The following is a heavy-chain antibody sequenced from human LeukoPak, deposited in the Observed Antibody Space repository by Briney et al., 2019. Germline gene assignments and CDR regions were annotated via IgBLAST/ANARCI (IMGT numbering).Heavy chain of an antibody. D-gene: IGHD6-19*01. Sequence: SETLSLTCTVSGGSISGSSYYWGWIRQPPGKGLEWIGSIYYSGSTYYNPSLKSRVTISVDTSKKQFSLKLSSVTAADTAVYYCARETTLTGYSSGLGFNYWGQGTLVTVSS. CDR3: ARETTLTGYSSGLGFNY. CDR1: GGSISGSSYY. CDR2: IYYSGST. J-gene: IGHJ4*02. V-gene: IGHV4-39*07.